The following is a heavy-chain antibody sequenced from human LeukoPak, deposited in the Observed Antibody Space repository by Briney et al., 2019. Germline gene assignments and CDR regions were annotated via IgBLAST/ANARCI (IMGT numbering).Heavy chain of an antibody. J-gene: IGHJ5*02. CDR1: GHTLTGHY. Sequence: ASVKVSCKASGHTLTGHYLHWVRQAPGQGPEWMGWINPNSGGTNYAQKFQGRVTMTRDTSITTAYMELSRLRSDDTAVYYCARDAVTGTTMNWFDPWGQGTLVTVSS. D-gene: IGHD1-7*01. CDR2: INPNSGGT. V-gene: IGHV1-2*02. CDR3: ARDAVTGTTMNWFDP.